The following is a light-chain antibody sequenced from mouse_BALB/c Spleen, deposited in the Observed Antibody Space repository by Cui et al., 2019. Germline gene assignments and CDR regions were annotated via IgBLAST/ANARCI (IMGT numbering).Light chain of an antibody. V-gene: IGKV5-39*01. J-gene: IGKJ4*01. CDR2: YAS. Sequence: DIVMTQSPATLSVTPGDRVSLSCRASQSISDYLHWYQQKSHESPRLLIKYASQSICGIPSRFSGSGSGSDFTLSINSVEPEDVGVYYCQNGHSFPFTFGSGTKLEIK. CDR1: QSISDY. CDR3: QNGHSFPFT.